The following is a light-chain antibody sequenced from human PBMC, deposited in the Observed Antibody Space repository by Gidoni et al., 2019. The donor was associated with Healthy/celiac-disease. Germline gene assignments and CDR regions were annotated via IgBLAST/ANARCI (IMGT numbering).Light chain of an antibody. CDR1: NIGSKS. V-gene: IGLV3-21*03. CDR2: DDS. J-gene: IGLJ2*01. Sequence: SYVLTQPPSVSVAPGKTARITCGGNNIGSKSVHWYQQKPGQAPVLVVYDDSDRPSGIPGRFSCSNSGNTATLTTSRVEAGDEADYYCQVWDSSSDHVVFGGGTKLTVL. CDR3: QVWDSSSDHVV.